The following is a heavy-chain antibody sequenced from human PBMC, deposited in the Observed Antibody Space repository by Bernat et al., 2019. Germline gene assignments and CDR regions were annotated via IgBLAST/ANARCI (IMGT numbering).Heavy chain of an antibody. CDR1: GNSISSGSHY. D-gene: IGHD1-26*01. CDR2: IYYTGST. J-gene: IGHJ4*02. CDR3: ARQIVGGHDF. V-gene: IGHV4-39*01. Sequence: QLQLQESGPGLVRPSETLSLTCSVSGNSISSGSHYWGWFRQPPGKGLESIGTIYYTGSTYYNPSLRSRVTISMDTCKNHCSLKLGSGTAADTAVYYCARQIVGGHDFWSQGTLVTVSS.